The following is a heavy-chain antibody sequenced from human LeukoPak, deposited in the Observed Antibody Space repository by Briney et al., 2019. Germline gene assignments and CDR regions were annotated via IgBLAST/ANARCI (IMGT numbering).Heavy chain of an antibody. D-gene: IGHD3-22*01. Sequence: GGSLRLSCAASGFTFSSYWMSWVRQAPGKGLEWVANIKQDGSEKYYVGSVKGRFTISRDNAKNSLYLQMNSLRAEDTAVYYCARALAHYDSSGYFDYWGQGTLVTVSS. J-gene: IGHJ4*02. CDR1: GFTFSSYW. V-gene: IGHV3-7*01. CDR2: IKQDGSEK. CDR3: ARALAHYDSSGYFDY.